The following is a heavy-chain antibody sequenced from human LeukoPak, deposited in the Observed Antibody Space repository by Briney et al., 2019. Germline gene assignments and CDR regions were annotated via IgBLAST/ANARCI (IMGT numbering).Heavy chain of an antibody. Sequence: GESLKISCKGSGYNFTSYWIGWVRQMPGKGLEWMGIIYPDDSNTRYSPSFQGQVTISADKSISTAYLHWSSLKASDTAMYYCARLGTATSYYRVDVWGKGTTVTVSS. D-gene: IGHD1-1*01. J-gene: IGHJ6*04. CDR3: ARLGTATSYYRVDV. CDR2: IYPDDSNT. CDR1: GYNFTSYW. V-gene: IGHV5-51*01.